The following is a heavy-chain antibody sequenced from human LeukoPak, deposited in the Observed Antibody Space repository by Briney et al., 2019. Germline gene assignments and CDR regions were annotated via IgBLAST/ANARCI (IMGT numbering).Heavy chain of an antibody. V-gene: IGHV3-48*03. CDR3: ARDAEVGYFDSSNFYDY. CDR2: ISSSGSTI. CDR1: GFTFSSFE. J-gene: IGHJ4*02. Sequence: AGGSLRLSCAASGFTFSSFEMNWVRQAPGKGLEWVSYISSSGSTIYYADSVKGRFTISRDNAKNSLYLQMNSLRAEDTAVYYCARDAEVGYFDSSNFYDYGGQGTLVTVSS. D-gene: IGHD3-22*01.